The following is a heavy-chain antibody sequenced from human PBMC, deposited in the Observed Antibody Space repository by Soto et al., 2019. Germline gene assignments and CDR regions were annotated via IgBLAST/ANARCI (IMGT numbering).Heavy chain of an antibody. V-gene: IGHV3-21*01. J-gene: IGHJ6*02. CDR1: GFTFSSYS. Sequence: GGSLRLSCAASGFTFSSYSMNWVRQAPGKGLEWVSSISSSSSYIYYADSVKGRFTISRDNAKNSLYLQMNSLRAEDTAVYYCARDLKYSNSGYEGYYYGMDVWGQGTTVTVSS. CDR3: ARDLKYSNSGYEGYYYGMDV. CDR2: ISSSSSYI. D-gene: IGHD6-13*01.